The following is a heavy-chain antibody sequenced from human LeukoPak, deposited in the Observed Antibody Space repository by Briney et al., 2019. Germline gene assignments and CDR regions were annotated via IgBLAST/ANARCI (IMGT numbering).Heavy chain of an antibody. V-gene: IGHV4-4*02. CDR3: AKGGDGSYYSRADC. J-gene: IGHJ4*02. D-gene: IGHD2-15*01. CDR1: GGSISSTHW. Sequence: SGTLSLTCAVSGGSISSTHWWNWVRQPPGKGLEWIGEIFHSGTTNYNPTLKSRVTISIDKSKNQFSLKLRSVTAADTAVYYCAKGGDGSYYSRADCWGQGTLVTVSS. CDR2: IFHSGTT.